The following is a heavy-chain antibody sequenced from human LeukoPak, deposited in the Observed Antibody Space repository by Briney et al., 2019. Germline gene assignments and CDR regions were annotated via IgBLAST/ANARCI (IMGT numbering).Heavy chain of an antibody. CDR1: GVSISSYY. CDR3: ASGYCGGACQLGGVDM. D-gene: IGHD2-21*02. CDR2: THYSGST. J-gene: IGHJ3*02. V-gene: IGHV4-59*01. Sequence: PSETLSLTCTVSGVSISSYYWSWLRQPPGKGLEYIGYTHYSGSTNYNPSLKSRVTISLDTSGNQFFLKLSSVTAADTAVYYCASGYCGGACQLGGVDMWGQGTMVTVSS.